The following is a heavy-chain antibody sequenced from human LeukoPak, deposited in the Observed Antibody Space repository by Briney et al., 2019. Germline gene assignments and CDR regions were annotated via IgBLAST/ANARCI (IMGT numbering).Heavy chain of an antibody. CDR1: GFTFDDYA. CDR3: AKDKDSSGWFGYYFDY. D-gene: IGHD6-19*01. J-gene: IGHJ4*02. Sequence: PGGTLRLSCAASGFTFDDYAMHWVRQAPGKGLEWVSLISGDGGSTYYADSVKGRFTISRDNSKNSLYLQMNSLRTEDTALYYCAKDKDSSGWFGYYFDYWGQGTLVTVSS. V-gene: IGHV3-43*02. CDR2: ISGDGGST.